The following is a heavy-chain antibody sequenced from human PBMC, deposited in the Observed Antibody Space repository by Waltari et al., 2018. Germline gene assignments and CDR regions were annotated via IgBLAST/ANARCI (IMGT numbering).Heavy chain of an antibody. Sequence: EVQLVESGGGLIQSGGSLRLSCAASGFTVSSNYMSWVRQAPGKGLEWVSVIYSGGSTYYADSVKGRFTISRDNSKNTLYLQMNSLRAEDTAVYYCARTYSSSSGAFDIWGQGTMVTVSS. J-gene: IGHJ3*02. CDR3: ARTYSSSSGAFDI. CDR2: IYSGGST. D-gene: IGHD6-6*01. V-gene: IGHV3-53*01. CDR1: GFTVSSNY.